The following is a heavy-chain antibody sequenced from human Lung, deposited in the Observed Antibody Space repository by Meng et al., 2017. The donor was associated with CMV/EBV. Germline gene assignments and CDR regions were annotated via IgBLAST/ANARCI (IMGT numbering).Heavy chain of an antibody. CDR3: ARGRGPSGSWYIDY. CDR1: GYIFTSYY. J-gene: IGHJ4*02. V-gene: IGHV1-46*01. CDR2: INPSGGRT. D-gene: IGHD6-13*01. Sequence: ASXXVSXKAAGYIFTSYYIHWVRQAPGQRLEWMGKINPSGGRTTYAQKFQGRLTMTRNSSTSTIYMEVSSLRSEDTAVYYCARGRGPSGSWYIDYWGQGTLVTVSS.